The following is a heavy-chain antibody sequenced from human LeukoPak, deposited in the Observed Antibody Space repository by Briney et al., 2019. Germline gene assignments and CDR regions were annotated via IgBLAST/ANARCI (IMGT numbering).Heavy chain of an antibody. V-gene: IGHV4-38-2*02. CDR3: ARGVEARENY. CDR2: IYHSGST. J-gene: IGHJ4*02. D-gene: IGHD1-26*01. CDR1: GYSISSGYY. Sequence: SETLSLTCTVSGYSISSGYYWGWIRQPPGKGLEWIGSIYHSGSTYYNPSLKSRVTISVDTSKNQFSLKLSSVTAADTAVYYCARGVEARENYWGQGTLVTVSS.